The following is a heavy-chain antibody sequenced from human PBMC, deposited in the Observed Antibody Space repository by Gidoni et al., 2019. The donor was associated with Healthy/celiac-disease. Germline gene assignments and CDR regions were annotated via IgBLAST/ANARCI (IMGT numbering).Heavy chain of an antibody. Sequence: WIRQPPGKGLEWIGEINHSGSTNYNPSLKSRVTISVDTSKNQFSLKLSSVTAADTAVYYCARGPRLHITIFGVFDYWGQGTLVTVSS. J-gene: IGHJ4*02. CDR2: INHSGST. V-gene: IGHV4-34*01. D-gene: IGHD3-3*01. CDR3: ARGPRLHITIFGVFDY.